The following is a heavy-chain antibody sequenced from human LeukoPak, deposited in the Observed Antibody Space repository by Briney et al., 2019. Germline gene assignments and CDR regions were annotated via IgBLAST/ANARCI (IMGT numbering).Heavy chain of an antibody. Sequence: GGSLRLSCAASGFTVSSNYMSWVRQAPGKGLEWVSVIYSGGSTYYADSVKGRFTISRDNSKNTLYLQMNSLRAEDTAVYYCAKGSVLLWFGELFSPNYYYGMDVWGQGTTVTVSS. J-gene: IGHJ6*02. D-gene: IGHD3-10*01. CDR2: IYSGGST. CDR1: GFTVSSNY. V-gene: IGHV3-53*01. CDR3: AKGSVLLWFGELFSPNYYYGMDV.